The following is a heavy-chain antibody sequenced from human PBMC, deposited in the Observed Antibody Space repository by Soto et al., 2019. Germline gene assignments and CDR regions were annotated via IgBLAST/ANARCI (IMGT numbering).Heavy chain of an antibody. V-gene: IGHV1-69*06. D-gene: IGHD5-18*01. CDR1: GGTFSSYA. J-gene: IGHJ4*02. CDR3: ARSVDTAMSNDY. CDR2: IIPIFGTA. Sequence: SVKVSCKASGGTFSSYAISWVRQAAGQGLEWMGGIIPIFGTANYAQKFQGRVTITADKSTSTADMELSSLRSEDTAVYYCARSVDTAMSNDYWGQGTLVTVSS.